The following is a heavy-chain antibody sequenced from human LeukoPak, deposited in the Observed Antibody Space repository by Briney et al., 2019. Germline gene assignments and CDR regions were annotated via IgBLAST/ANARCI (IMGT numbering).Heavy chain of an antibody. CDR2: INPNSGGT. J-gene: IGHJ5*02. D-gene: IGHD3-10*01. V-gene: IGHV1-2*02. CDR3: ARVVRGVPYNWFDP. Sequence: VASVKVSCKASGYTFTDYYMHWVRQAPGQGLEWMGWINPNSGGTNYAQKFQGRVTMTRDTSISTAYMELSRLRSDDTAVYYCARVVRGVPYNWFDPWGQGTLVTVSS. CDR1: GYTFTDYY.